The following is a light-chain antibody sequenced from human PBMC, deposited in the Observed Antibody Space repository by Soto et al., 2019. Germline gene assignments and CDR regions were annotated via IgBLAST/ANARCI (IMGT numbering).Light chain of an antibody. CDR1: PGIDNH. V-gene: IGKV1-27*01. Sequence: DIQMTQSPSSLSASLGDRVTITCRASPGIDNHLAWYQQKPGKAPKLLIYAASTLHAGVPSRFTGSGSGTDFTLTISSLQPEDAATYYCQKCKVAPFTFGGGTKVEI. CDR3: QKCKVAPFT. CDR2: AAS. J-gene: IGKJ4*01.